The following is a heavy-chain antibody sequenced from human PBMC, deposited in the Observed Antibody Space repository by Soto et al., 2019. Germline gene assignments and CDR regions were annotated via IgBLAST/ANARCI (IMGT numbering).Heavy chain of an antibody. J-gene: IGHJ4*02. V-gene: IGHV3-15*01. CDR1: GFTFSNAW. D-gene: IGHD2-2*01. Sequence: EVQLVESGGGLVKPGGSLRLSCAASGFTFSNAWMSWVRQAPGKGLEWVGRIKSKTDGGTTDYAAPVKGRFTISRDDSKNTLYLQMNRLKTEDTAVYYCTTGPTLVVVPAAYMGGAVDYWGQGTLVTVSS. CDR2: IKSKTDGGTT. CDR3: TTGPTLVVVPAAYMGGAVDY.